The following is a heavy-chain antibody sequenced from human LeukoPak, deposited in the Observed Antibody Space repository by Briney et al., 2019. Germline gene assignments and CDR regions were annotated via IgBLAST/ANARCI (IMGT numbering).Heavy chain of an antibody. Sequence: ASVKVSCKASGGTFSSYAISWVRQAPGQGLEWMGGIIPIFGTANYAQKFQGRVTITTDESTSTAYMELSSLRSEDTAVYYCARTRFPLTGYYMDVWGKGTTVTVSS. J-gene: IGHJ6*03. D-gene: IGHD3-3*01. V-gene: IGHV1-69*05. CDR1: GGTFSSYA. CDR2: IIPIFGTA. CDR3: ARTRFPLTGYYMDV.